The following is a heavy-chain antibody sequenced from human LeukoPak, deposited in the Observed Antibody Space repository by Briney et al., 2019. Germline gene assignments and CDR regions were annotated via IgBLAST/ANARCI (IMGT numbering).Heavy chain of an antibody. J-gene: IGHJ4*02. CDR3: ARDSDSYHSGAYYSFFDY. CDR1: GFTLSTYW. Sequence: GGSLRLSCAASGFTLSTYWMHWLRQAPGEGLVWVSRINSDGSRSAYADSVKGRFTISRDNAKNTLSLQMNSLRAEDTAVYYCARDSDSYHSGAYYSFFDYWGQGILVTVSS. V-gene: IGHV3-74*01. CDR2: INSDGSRS. D-gene: IGHD3-22*01.